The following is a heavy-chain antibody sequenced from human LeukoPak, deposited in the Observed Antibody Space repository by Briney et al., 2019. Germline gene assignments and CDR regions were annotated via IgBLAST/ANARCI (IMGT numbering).Heavy chain of an antibody. V-gene: IGHV1-2*02. CDR2: INPNSGGT. D-gene: IGHD1-1*01. Sequence: ASVKVSCKTSGYTFTAYYMHWVRQAPGQGLEWMGWINPNSGGTNYAQKFQGRVTMTSDTSINTAYMELSRLMSDDTAVYYRARAELERLGDAFDIWAKGQWSPSLQ. CDR3: ARAELERLGDAFDI. J-gene: IGHJ3*02. CDR1: GYTFTAYY.